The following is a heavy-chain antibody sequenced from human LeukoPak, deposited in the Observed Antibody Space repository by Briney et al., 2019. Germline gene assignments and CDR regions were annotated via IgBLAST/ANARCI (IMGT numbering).Heavy chain of an antibody. D-gene: IGHD4-23*01. Sequence: SETLSLTCIVSGGSISSSNYYWGWIRQSPGKGLEWIGSIYSRGSTYYNPSLKSRVIVSSDMSKNQFSLMLNSVTAADTAVYYCARDNSVEDTAWWFDPWGQGTLVTVSS. V-gene: IGHV4-39*07. J-gene: IGHJ5*02. CDR1: GGSISSSNYY. CDR3: ARDNSVEDTAWWFDP. CDR2: IYSRGST.